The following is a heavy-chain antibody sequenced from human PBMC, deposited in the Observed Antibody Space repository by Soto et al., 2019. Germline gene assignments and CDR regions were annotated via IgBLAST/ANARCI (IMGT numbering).Heavy chain of an antibody. V-gene: IGHV4-61*01. J-gene: IGHJ6*02. CDR3: ARLQFSDFWSGSVPMDV. CDR2: IYYTGST. Sequence: QVQLQESGPGLVKPSETLSLTCTVSGGSVSSGTYQWSWIRQSPGKGLEWIGYIYYTGSTNYNPSLKIRVTISVDTSKNRFSLKLTSVTAADTALYFCARLQFSDFWSGSVPMDVWGQGTTVTVSS. CDR1: GGSVSSGTYQ. D-gene: IGHD3-3*01.